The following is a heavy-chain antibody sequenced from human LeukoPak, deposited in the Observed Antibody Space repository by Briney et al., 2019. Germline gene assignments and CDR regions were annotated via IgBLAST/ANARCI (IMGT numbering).Heavy chain of an antibody. CDR3: AREGSLNYDILTGYSTGGYYFDY. J-gene: IGHJ4*02. D-gene: IGHD3-9*01. CDR2: IRYDGSNK. CDR1: GFTFSSYG. V-gene: IGHV3-30*02. Sequence: GGSLRLSCAASGFTFSSYGMHWVRQAPGKGLEWVAFIRYDGSNKYYADSVKGRFTISRDNSKNTLYLQMNSLRAEDTAVYYCAREGSLNYDILTGYSTGGYYFDYWGQGTLVTVSS.